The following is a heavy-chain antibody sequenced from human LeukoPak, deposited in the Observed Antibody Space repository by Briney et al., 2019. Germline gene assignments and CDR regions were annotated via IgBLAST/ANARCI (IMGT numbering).Heavy chain of an antibody. D-gene: IGHD6-19*01. V-gene: IGHV3-48*03. Sequence: GGSLRLSCAASGFTLSSYEMNWVRQAPGKGLEWVSYISDSGRTIYYADSVKGRFTISRDNAKKSVYLQMNSLRAEDTAVYYCALGIAVDACDTWGQGTMVTVSS. CDR2: ISDSGRTI. J-gene: IGHJ3*02. CDR1: GFTLSSYE. CDR3: ALGIAVDACDT.